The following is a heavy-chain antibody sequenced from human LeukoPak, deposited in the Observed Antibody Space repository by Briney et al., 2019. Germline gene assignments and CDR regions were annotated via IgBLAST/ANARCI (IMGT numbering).Heavy chain of an antibody. Sequence: GGSLRLSCAASGFTFSNAGMSWVRQAPGKGLEWVSVITDGGISTYYAASVKGRFTVSRDNSKSTLDLQMNSLRAEDTAVYYCARSRTYYDTLTGPEYYFDYWGQGTLVTVSS. V-gene: IGHV3-23*01. J-gene: IGHJ4*02. CDR3: ARSRTYYDTLTGPEYYFDY. CDR1: GFTFSNAG. CDR2: ITDGGIST. D-gene: IGHD3-9*01.